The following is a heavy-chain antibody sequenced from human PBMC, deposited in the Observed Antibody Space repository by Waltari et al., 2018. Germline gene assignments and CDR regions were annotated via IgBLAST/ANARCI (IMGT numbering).Heavy chain of an antibody. CDR2: LYTTGST. CDR1: NGSISSGSFY. D-gene: IGHD2-15*01. V-gene: IGHV4-61*02. Sequence: VQLQESGPGLVEPSQTLSLTCTVSNGSISSGSFYWSWIRQRAGKGLEWIGHLYTTGSTNYNPSLESRVTRSADTSKNQFSLKLTSVTAADSAVYFCARTGTVVVVPTAKGAFHIWGQGTAVTVSS. CDR3: ARTGTVVVVPTAKGAFHI. J-gene: IGHJ3*02.